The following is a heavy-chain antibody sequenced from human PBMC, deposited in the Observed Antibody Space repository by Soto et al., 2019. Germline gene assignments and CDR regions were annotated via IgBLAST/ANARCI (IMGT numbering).Heavy chain of an antibody. CDR1: GFTFRTYA. CDR3: AKAGYIVVVPAAHSDY. J-gene: IGHJ4*02. CDR2: ISGSAGST. Sequence: GGSLRLSCAASGFTFRTYAMSWVRQAPGKGLEWVSSISGSAGSTYYADSVKGRFTISRDNSKNTLYLQMNSLRAEDTAVYYCAKAGYIVVVPAAHSDYWGQGTLVTVSS. V-gene: IGHV3-23*01. D-gene: IGHD2-2*01.